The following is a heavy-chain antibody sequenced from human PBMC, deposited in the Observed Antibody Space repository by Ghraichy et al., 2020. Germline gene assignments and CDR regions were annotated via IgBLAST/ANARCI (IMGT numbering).Heavy chain of an antibody. CDR3: ARGQEGTSWAYYFDN. Sequence: SCAASGFTFSAHAMHWVRQAPGKGLEWVAVISYDGSENYHAESVRGRLIISRDNSRSTLYLQMNSLRVDDTAVYYCARGQEGTSWAYYFDNWGQGTLVTVSS. J-gene: IGHJ4*02. D-gene: IGHD2-2*01. CDR2: ISYDGSEN. V-gene: IGHV3-30*04. CDR1: GFTFSAHA.